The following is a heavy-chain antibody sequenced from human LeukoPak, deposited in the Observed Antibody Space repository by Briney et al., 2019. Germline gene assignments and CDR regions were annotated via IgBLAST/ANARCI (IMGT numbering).Heavy chain of an antibody. V-gene: IGHV1-2*02. Sequence: ASVKVSCEASGYTSTGYYMHWVRQAPGQGLEWMGWINPNSGGTNYAQKFQGRVTMTRDTSISTAYMELSRLRSDDTAVYYCARSTVTTFLPPKNNWFDPWGQGTLVTVSS. CDR3: ARSTVTTFLPPKNNWFDP. CDR1: GYTSTGYY. J-gene: IGHJ5*02. CDR2: INPNSGGT. D-gene: IGHD4-17*01.